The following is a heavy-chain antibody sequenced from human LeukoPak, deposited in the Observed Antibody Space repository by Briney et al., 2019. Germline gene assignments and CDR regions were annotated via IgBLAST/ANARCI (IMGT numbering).Heavy chain of an antibody. V-gene: IGHV3-21*01. Sequence: PGGSLRLSCAASGFTFSSYSMNWVRQAPGKGLEWVSSISSSSSYIYYADSVKGRFTISRDNAKNSLYLQMNSLRAEDTAVYYCARVGGLDSSGWYGDDYWGQGTPVTVSS. CDR3: ARVGGLDSSGWYGDDY. J-gene: IGHJ4*02. CDR2: ISSSSSYI. CDR1: GFTFSSYS. D-gene: IGHD6-19*01.